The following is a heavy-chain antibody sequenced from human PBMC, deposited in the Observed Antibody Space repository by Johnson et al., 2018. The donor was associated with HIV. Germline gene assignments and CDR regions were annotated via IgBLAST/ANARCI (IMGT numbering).Heavy chain of an antibody. D-gene: IGHD1-26*01. J-gene: IGHJ3*02. V-gene: IGHV3-13*01. CDR3: AKDSIVGAIGDAFDI. Sequence: VQLVESGGGLVQPGGSLRLSCAASGFTVSSYDMHWVRQATGKGLEWVSAIGTAGDTYYPGSVKGRFPISREHAKNSLYLQMNSLRAEDTAVYYCAKDSIVGAIGDAFDIWGQGTMVTVSS. CDR2: IGTAGDT. CDR1: GFTVSSYD.